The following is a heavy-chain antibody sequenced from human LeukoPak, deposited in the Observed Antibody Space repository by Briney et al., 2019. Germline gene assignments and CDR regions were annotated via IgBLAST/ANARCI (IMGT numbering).Heavy chain of an antibody. CDR3: ARATMRGFLDRFDP. Sequence: SVKVSCKASGGTFSSYAISWVRQAPEQGLEWMGGIIPIFGTANYAQKFQGRVTITADESTSTAYMELSSLRSEDTAVYYCARATMRGFLDRFDPWGQGTLVTLSS. CDR1: GGTFSSYA. D-gene: IGHD3-3*01. CDR2: IIPIFGTA. V-gene: IGHV1-69*13. J-gene: IGHJ5*02.